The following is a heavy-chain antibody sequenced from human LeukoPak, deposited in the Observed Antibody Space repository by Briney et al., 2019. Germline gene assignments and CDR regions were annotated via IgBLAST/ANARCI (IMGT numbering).Heavy chain of an antibody. CDR2: ISGFGGNT. CDR3: AKDGDQVTVTKVDY. V-gene: IGHV3-23*01. Sequence: GGSLRLSCAASGFTFNNFAMSWVRQAPGRGLEWVSTISGFGGNTFYAVSVQGRFTISRDNSKNTLYLQMYSLTAEDTAVYYCAKDGDQVTVTKVDYWGQGTLVTASS. J-gene: IGHJ4*02. CDR1: GFTFNNFA. D-gene: IGHD4-17*01.